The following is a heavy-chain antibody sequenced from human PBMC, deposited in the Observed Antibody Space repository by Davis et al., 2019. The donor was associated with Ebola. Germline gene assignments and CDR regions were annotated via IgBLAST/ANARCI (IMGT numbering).Heavy chain of an antibody. V-gene: IGHV3-11*04. Sequence: GGSLRLSCGASGFTFSDYYMSWIRQAPGKGLEWVSYISSSGSTIYYADSVKGRFTISRDNAKNSLYLQMNSLRAEDTAVYYCARDPDIVVVPPAMAEIGAFDIWGQGTMVIVSS. J-gene: IGHJ3*02. CDR2: ISSSGSTI. CDR3: ARDPDIVVVPPAMAEIGAFDI. D-gene: IGHD2-2*01. CDR1: GFTFSDYY.